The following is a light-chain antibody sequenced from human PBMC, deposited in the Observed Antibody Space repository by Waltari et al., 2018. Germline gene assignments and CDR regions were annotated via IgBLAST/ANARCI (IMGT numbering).Light chain of an antibody. J-gene: IGKJ4*01. CDR1: QGVSKF. CDR2: DVS. Sequence: VVLTQSPATLSLSLGERATLSCRASQGVSKFLAWFQQKPGQSPRLLVYDVSTRATGIPSRFSGSGPGPEFILTINSLEPEDFAVYYCQQYDRWPLTFGGGTKLEIK. V-gene: IGKV3D-11*01. CDR3: QQYDRWPLT.